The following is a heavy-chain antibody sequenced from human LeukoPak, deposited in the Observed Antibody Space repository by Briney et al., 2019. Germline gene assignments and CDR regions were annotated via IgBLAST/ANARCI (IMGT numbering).Heavy chain of an antibody. D-gene: IGHD2-2*01. CDR2: ISWNSGSI. J-gene: IGHJ5*02. V-gene: IGHV3-9*01. CDR1: GFTFDDYA. Sequence: PGRSLRLSCAASGFTFDDYAMHWVRQAPGKGLEWASGISWNSGSIGYADSVKGRFTISRDNAKNSLYLQMNSLRAEDTALYYCAKAYCSSTSCYEDWFDPWGQGTLVTVSS. CDR3: AKAYCSSTSCYEDWFDP.